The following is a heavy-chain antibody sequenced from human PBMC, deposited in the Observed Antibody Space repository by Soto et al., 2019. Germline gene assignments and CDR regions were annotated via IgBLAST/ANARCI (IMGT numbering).Heavy chain of an antibody. V-gene: IGHV3-7*04. D-gene: IGHD3-16*02. CDR1: GFTFSVYW. Sequence: EVQLVESGGGLVQPGGSLRLSCVASGFTFSVYWMTWVRQSPGKGLEWVANVKQDGSEENYLDSVKGRFTISIDNAKNSVYLQMTSLRAEDTALYYCARGAFPTWGSYPLDYWGQGTLVTVSS. CDR3: ARGAFPTWGSYPLDY. CDR2: VKQDGSEE. J-gene: IGHJ4*02.